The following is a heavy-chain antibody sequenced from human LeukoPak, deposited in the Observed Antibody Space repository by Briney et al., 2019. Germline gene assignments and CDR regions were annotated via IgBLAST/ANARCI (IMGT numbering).Heavy chain of an antibody. CDR2: ISYDGGSE. D-gene: IGHD3-22*01. V-gene: IGHV3-30*18. Sequence: GGSLRLSCAASGFTFGTFGMHWVRQAPGKGLEWVAFISYDGGSEYDADSVKGRFTISRDNSENTVYLQMNSLRAEDTAVYYCAKSEVYYFGTSGGFDYWGQGTLVTVAS. CDR1: GFTFGTFG. J-gene: IGHJ4*02. CDR3: AKSEVYYFGTSGGFDY.